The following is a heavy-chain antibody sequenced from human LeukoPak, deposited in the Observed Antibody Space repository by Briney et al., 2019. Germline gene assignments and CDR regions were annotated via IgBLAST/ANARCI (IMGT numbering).Heavy chain of an antibody. D-gene: IGHD3-3*01. J-gene: IGHJ5*02. CDR1: GGSINSYY. Sequence: SETLSLTCTVSGGSINSYYWSWIRQPPGKGLQWIGCIHYSGSTNYNPSLKSRVTISVDTSKNQFSLKLSPVTAADTAMYYCARDPGYDFWSGQKGWFDPWGQGTLVTVSS. CDR2: IHYSGST. CDR3: ARDPGYDFWSGQKGWFDP. V-gene: IGHV4-59*01.